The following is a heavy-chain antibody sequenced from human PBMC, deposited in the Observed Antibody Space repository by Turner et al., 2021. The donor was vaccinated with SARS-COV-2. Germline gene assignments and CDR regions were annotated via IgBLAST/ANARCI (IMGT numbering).Heavy chain of an antibody. V-gene: IGHV3-30-3*01. J-gene: IGHJ5*02. CDR2: ISYDGSNK. CDR3: ARVRSGNYHPRMGFDP. CDR1: GFTFSSYA. Sequence: QVQLVASGGGVVQPGRSLRLPCAASGFTFSSYAMHWVRQAPGKGLEWVAVISYDGSNKYYADSVKGRFTISRDNSKNTLYLQMNSLRAEDTAVYYCARVRSGNYHPRMGFDPWGQGTLVTVSS. D-gene: IGHD1-26*01.